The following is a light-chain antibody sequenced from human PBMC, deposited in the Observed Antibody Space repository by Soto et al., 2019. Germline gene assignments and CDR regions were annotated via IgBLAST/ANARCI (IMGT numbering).Light chain of an antibody. CDR3: AAWDVSLNGHVV. V-gene: IGLV1-44*01. J-gene: IGLJ2*01. Sequence: QAVVTQPPSASGTPGQRVTISCSGSSSNIGSNTVNWYQQLPGTAPKLLIYSNNQRPSGVPDRFSGSKSATSASLAISGLQSEDEADYYCAAWDVSLNGHVVFGGGTKLTVL. CDR1: SSNIGSNT. CDR2: SNN.